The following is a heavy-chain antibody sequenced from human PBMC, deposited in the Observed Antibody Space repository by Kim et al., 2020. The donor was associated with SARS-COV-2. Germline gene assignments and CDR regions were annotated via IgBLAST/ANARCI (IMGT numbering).Heavy chain of an antibody. CDR1: GFTFSSYE. V-gene: IGHV3-48*03. Sequence: GGSLRLSCAASGFTFSSYEMNWVRQAPGKGLEWVSYISSSGSTIYYADSVKGRFTISRDNAKNSLYLQMNSLRAEDTAVYYCAIVYDSSGYYHTYYYGMDVWGQGTTVTVSS. CDR3: AIVYDSSGYYHTYYYGMDV. CDR2: ISSSGSTI. D-gene: IGHD3-22*01. J-gene: IGHJ6*02.